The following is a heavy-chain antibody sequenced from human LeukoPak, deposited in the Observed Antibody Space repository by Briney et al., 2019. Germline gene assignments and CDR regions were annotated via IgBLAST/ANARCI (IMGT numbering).Heavy chain of an antibody. CDR2: IVVGSGNT. CDR3: ATYRGGDCYFGY. D-gene: IGHD2-21*02. Sequence: SVKVSCKASGFTFSSSAVQWVRQARGQRLEWIGWIVVGSGNTNYAQKFQERVTITRDMSTSTVYMELSSLRSEDTAVYYCATYRGGDCYFGYWGQGTLVTVSS. CDR1: GFTFSSSA. J-gene: IGHJ4*02. V-gene: IGHV1-58*01.